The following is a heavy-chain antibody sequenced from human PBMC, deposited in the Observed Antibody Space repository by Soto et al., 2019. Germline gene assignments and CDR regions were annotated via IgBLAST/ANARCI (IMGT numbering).Heavy chain of an antibody. V-gene: IGHV3-7*01. CDR1: GFTFSSYW. D-gene: IGHD3-10*01. J-gene: IGHJ6*03. Sequence: EVQLVESGGGLVQPGGSLRLSCAASGFTFSSYWMSWVCQAPGKGLEWVANIKQDGSEKYYVDSVKGRFTISRDNAKNSLYLHMNRLRAEDTAVYYCARAEVRGVIIPLTHYYYMDAWGKGTTVTVSS. CDR2: IKQDGSEK. CDR3: ARAEVRGVIIPLTHYYYMDA.